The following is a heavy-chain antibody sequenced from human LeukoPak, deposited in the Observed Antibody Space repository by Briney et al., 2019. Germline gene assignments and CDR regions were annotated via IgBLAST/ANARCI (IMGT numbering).Heavy chain of an antibody. D-gene: IGHD3-10*01. V-gene: IGHV3-49*04. CDR2: IKREKYGGTI. Sequence: PGRSLRLSCRASGFTFGVYVITWVSRPPGKAREWGGFIKREKYGGTIAYAATVRGRFTIQRDDYETIAYVQLNSLEIEHISVFYCYGVSTYGWGRPRGLYYWGQGTLVTVSS. CDR3: YGVSTYGWGRPRGLYY. J-gene: IGHJ4*02. CDR1: GFTFGVYV.